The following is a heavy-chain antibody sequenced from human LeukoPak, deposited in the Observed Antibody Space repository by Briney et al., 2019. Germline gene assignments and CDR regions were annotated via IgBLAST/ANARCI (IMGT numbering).Heavy chain of an antibody. Sequence: ASVKVSCKASGGTFSSYAISWVRQAPGQGLEWMGGIIPIFGTANYAQKFQGRVTITADESTSTAYMELSSLRSEDTAVYYCARGSSGRYYFDYWGQGTLVTVSS. J-gene: IGHJ4*02. CDR2: IIPIFGTA. D-gene: IGHD6-19*01. CDR1: GGTFSSYA. V-gene: IGHV1-69*13. CDR3: ARGSSGRYYFDY.